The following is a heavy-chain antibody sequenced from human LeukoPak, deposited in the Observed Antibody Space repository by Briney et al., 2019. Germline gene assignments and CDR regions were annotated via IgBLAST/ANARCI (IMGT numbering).Heavy chain of an antibody. CDR3: ARSKGGSYGP. V-gene: IGHV4-59*01. D-gene: IGHD1-26*01. CDR2: IYNSGST. J-gene: IGHJ5*02. Sequence: SQTLSLTCTVSGASITSYYWNWIRQPPGKGLEWIGYIYNSGSTNYNPSLKSRVTISVDTSKNQFSLKLSSVTAADTAVYYCARSKGGSYGPWGQGTLVTVSS. CDR1: GASITSYY.